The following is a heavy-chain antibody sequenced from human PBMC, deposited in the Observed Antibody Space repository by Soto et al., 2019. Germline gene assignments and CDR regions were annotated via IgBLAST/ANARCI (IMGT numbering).Heavy chain of an antibody. Sequence: DSVKGRFTISRDNAKNSLYLQMNSLRAEDTAVYYCAREWDAFDIWGQGTMVTVSS. CDR3: AREWDAFDI. V-gene: IGHV3-7*01. J-gene: IGHJ3*02.